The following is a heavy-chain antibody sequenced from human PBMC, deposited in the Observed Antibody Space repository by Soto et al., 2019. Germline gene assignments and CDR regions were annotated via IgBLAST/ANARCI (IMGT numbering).Heavy chain of an antibody. J-gene: IGHJ5*02. D-gene: IGHD6-13*01. V-gene: IGHV3-21*01. CDR2: ISSSSSYI. CDR1: GFTFSSYS. CDR3: ARDSSWYGDWFDP. Sequence: EVQLVESGGGLVKPGGSLRLSCAASGFTFSSYSMNGVRQAPGKGLEWVSSISSSSSYIYYADSVKGRFTISRDNAKNSLYLQMNSLRAEDTAVYYCARDSSWYGDWFDPWGQGTLVTVSS.